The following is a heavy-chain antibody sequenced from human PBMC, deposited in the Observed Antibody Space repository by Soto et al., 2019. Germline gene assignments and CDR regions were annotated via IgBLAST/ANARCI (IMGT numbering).Heavy chain of an antibody. D-gene: IGHD6-19*01. J-gene: IGHJ6*02. CDR2: IYPGDSDT. CDR3: ARHGQDSSGWFYGMDV. CDR1: RYSFTSYW. Sequence: ESLKISCKGSRYSFTSYWIGWVRQMPGKGLEWMGIIYPGDSDTRYSPSFQGQVTISADKSISTAYLQWSSLKASDTAMYYCARHGQDSSGWFYGMDVWGQGTTVTVSS. V-gene: IGHV5-51*01.